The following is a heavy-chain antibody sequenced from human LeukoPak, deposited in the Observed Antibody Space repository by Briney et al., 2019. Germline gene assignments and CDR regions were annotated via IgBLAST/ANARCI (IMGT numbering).Heavy chain of an antibody. D-gene: IGHD3-10*01. CDR1: GGSFSGYY. CDR2: INHSGST. J-gene: IGHJ4*02. CDR3: ARTLRGSYYGSGSYFDY. Sequence: KPSETLSLTCAVYGGSFSGYYWSWIRQPPGKGLEWIGVINHSGSTNYNPSLKSRVTISVDTSKNQFSLKLSSVTAADTAVYYCARTLRGSYYGSGSYFDYWGQGTLVTVSS. V-gene: IGHV4-34*01.